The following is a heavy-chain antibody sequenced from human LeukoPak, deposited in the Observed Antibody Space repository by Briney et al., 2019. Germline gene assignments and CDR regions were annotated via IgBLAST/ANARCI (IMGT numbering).Heavy chain of an antibody. V-gene: IGHV3-7*01. J-gene: IGHJ6*03. CDR1: GFTFSSYG. Sequence: GGSLRLSCAASGFTFSSYGMSWVRQAPGEGLEWVASVNQGGTEKFYVDSVKGRFTISRDNAENSLYLQMNSLRVEDTAVYYCAREHYFYHMDGRGEGTTVTVSS. CDR3: AREHYFYHMDG. CDR2: VNQGGTEK.